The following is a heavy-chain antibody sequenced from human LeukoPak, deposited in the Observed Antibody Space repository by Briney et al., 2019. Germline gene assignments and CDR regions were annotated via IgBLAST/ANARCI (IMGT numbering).Heavy chain of an antibody. V-gene: IGHV3-53*01. Sequence: GGSVRLSCGASGFNVSNNYMNWVRQAPAKGLQWVSVIFSSGRTYYADPVQGRFTISRDTSKNALYLQMNSLRAEDTAVYYCAISGLGFGEFRGLDYWGQGTLVTVSS. CDR1: GFNVSNNY. D-gene: IGHD3-10*01. CDR3: AISGLGFGEFRGLDY. CDR2: IFSSGRT. J-gene: IGHJ4*02.